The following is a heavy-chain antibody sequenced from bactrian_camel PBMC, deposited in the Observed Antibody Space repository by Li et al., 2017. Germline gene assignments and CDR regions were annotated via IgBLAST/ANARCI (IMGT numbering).Heavy chain of an antibody. Sequence: HVQLVESGGGSVQAGGSLRLSCTASGFTFDGSDMGWYRQDSENECELVATMRSDGSTVYADSMKGRFAISQDSAKSTVYLQLNSLQPEDTAMYYCVAEALEGSLCPGPGGGWWFANYENMYRDQGTQVTVS. V-gene: IGHV3S55*01. D-gene: IGHD4*01. CDR1: GFTFDGSD. CDR3: VAEALEGSLCPGPGGGWWFANYENMY. CDR2: MRSDGST. J-gene: IGHJ4*01.